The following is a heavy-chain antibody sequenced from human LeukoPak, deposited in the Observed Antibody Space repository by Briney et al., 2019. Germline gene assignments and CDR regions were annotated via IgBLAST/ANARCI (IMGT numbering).Heavy chain of an antibody. CDR1: GYTFTGYY. J-gene: IGHJ5*02. CDR3: ARVRVAAAKNNWFDP. Sequence: ASVKVSCKASGYTFTGYYMHWVRPAPGQGLEWMGWINPNSGGTNYAQKFQGRVTMTRDTSISTAYMELSRLRSDDTAVYYCARVRVAAAKNNWFDPWGQGTLVTVSS. CDR2: INPNSGGT. V-gene: IGHV1-2*02. D-gene: IGHD6-13*01.